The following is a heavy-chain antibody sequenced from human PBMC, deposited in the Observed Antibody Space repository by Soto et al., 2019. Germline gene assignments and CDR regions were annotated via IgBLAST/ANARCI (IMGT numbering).Heavy chain of an antibody. J-gene: IGHJ4*02. CDR1: GFTLSSFV. D-gene: IGHD6-19*01. CDR3: ARAEYTSGWYFMGMDY. V-gene: IGHV3-30*04. Sequence: QVQLVESGGGVVQPGTSLRLSCAASGFTLSSFVMHWVRQAPGKGLEWVAVTSSDGSKEYYADSVKGRFTISRDNSKNALYLQMNSRRADATAVFYCARAEYTSGWYFMGMDYWGQGTLVTVSS. CDR2: TSSDGSKE.